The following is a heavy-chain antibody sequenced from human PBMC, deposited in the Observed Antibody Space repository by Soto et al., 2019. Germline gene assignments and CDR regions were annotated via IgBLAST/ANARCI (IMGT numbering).Heavy chain of an antibody. CDR1: GYTFTSYD. J-gene: IGHJ4*02. Sequence: QVQLVQSGAEVKKPGASVKVSCKASGYTFTSYDINWLRQATGQGLEWMGWRNPNSVNTAYAQKFQGRITMTRNTSISTASMELSSLRSEDTAVYYCAREKVTSGYPDWGQGTLVTVSS. CDR2: RNPNSVNT. V-gene: IGHV1-8*01. CDR3: AREKVTSGYPD. D-gene: IGHD3-22*01.